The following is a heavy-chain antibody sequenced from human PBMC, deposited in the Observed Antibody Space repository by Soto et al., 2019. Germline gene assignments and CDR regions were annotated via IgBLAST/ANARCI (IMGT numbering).Heavy chain of an antibody. V-gene: IGHV3-30-3*01. J-gene: IGHJ6*02. Sequence: PGGSLRLSCAASRFTFSSYAMHWVRQAPGKGLEWVAVISYDGSNKYYADSVKGRFTISRDNSKNTLYLQWSSLKASDTAMYYCARHLEVPFHGRTTFYYGLDVWGQGTTVTVSS. CDR1: RFTFSSYA. CDR3: ARHLEVPFHGRTTFYYGLDV. CDR2: ISYDGSNK.